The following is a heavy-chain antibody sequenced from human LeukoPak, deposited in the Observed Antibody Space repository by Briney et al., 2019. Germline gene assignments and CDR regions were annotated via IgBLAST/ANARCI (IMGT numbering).Heavy chain of an antibody. Sequence: SETLSLTCTVSGGSISSSSYYWGWIRQPPGKGLEWIGSIYYSGSTYYNPSLKSRVTISVDTSKNQFSLKLSSVTAADTAVYYCASHSSGYSEYFQHWGQGTLVTVSS. D-gene: IGHD3-22*01. V-gene: IGHV4-39*01. CDR2: IYYSGST. CDR1: GGSISSSSYY. CDR3: ASHSSGYSEYFQH. J-gene: IGHJ1*01.